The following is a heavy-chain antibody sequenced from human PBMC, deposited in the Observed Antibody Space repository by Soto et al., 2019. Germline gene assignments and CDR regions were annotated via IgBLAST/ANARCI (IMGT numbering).Heavy chain of an antibody. Sequence: PGGSLRLSCAASGFTVSSNYMTWVRQAPGKGLEWVSVIYSGGATYYADSVKGRFTISRDNSKNTLYLQMNSLRAEDTAVYYCARAPLHGGNSFRGQGSSVIVSS. J-gene: IGHJ4*02. CDR1: GFTVSSNY. V-gene: IGHV3-66*01. D-gene: IGHD2-21*02. CDR2: IYSGGAT. CDR3: ARAPLHGGNSF.